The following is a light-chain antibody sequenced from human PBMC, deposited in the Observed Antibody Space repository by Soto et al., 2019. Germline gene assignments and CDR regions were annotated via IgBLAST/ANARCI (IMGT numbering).Light chain of an antibody. CDR1: SSDVDDYNY. CDR3: CSYSDSNHFV. V-gene: IGLV2-8*01. J-gene: IGLJ1*01. CDR2: EVT. Sequence: QSALTQPPSASGSPGQSVTISCTGTSSDVDDYNYVSWYQQHPGKAPKLIIYEVTHRPSGVPDRFSVSKSGNTASLTVSGLQAEDEADYFCCSYSDSNHFVFGTGTKLTVL.